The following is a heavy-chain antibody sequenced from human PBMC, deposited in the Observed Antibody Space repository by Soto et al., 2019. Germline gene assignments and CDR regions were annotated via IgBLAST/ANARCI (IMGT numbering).Heavy chain of an antibody. J-gene: IGHJ4*02. CDR3: ARSLTQAAFDF. D-gene: IGHD6-25*01. CDR2: IYPSGSS. Sequence: NPSETLSLTCTVSGGSISRGGHHWNWIRQRPGKGLEWIGYIYPSGSSYYKPSLRNRVSISVDTSKNQVSLQLTFVTAADTAVYYCARSLTQAAFDFWGQGALVTVSS. CDR1: GGSISRGGHH. V-gene: IGHV4-31*03.